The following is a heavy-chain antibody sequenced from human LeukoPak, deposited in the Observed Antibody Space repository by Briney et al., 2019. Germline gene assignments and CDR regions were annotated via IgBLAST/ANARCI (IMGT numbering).Heavy chain of an antibody. V-gene: IGHV1-18*01. Sequence: ASVKVPCKAPGYTFTSYGISWVRQAPGQGLEWMGWISAYNGNTNYAQKLQGRVTMTTDTSTSTAYMELRSLRSDDTAVYYCARGGYSGYDPDYYYYYMDVWGKGTTVTVSS. CDR3: ARGGYSGYDPDYYYYYMDV. CDR1: GYTFTSYG. CDR2: ISAYNGNT. D-gene: IGHD5-12*01. J-gene: IGHJ6*03.